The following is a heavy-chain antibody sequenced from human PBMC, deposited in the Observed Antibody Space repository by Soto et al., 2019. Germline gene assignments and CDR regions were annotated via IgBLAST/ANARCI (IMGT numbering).Heavy chain of an antibody. V-gene: IGHV3-30-3*01. J-gene: IGHJ4*02. CDR1: GFTLSSYS. CDR2: ISYDGNTQ. CDR3: AKVSRPSRISTPDFDY. Sequence: QVQLVESGGGVVQPGTSLRLSCAASGFTLSSYSIHWVRQAPGKGLDWVAVISYDGNTQFYGESVKGRFIISRDNSRNTLYLQLNNLQAEDTAVYYCAKVSRPSRISTPDFDYWGQGTLVTVSS.